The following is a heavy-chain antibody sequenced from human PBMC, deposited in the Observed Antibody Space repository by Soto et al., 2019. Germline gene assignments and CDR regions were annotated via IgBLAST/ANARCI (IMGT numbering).Heavy chain of an antibody. D-gene: IGHD1-1*01. CDR3: ARATVTTPYYFDY. CDR1: GFTLSSHD. CDR2: ITSAGGT. V-gene: IGHV3-13*01. Sequence: GGSLRLSCAASGFTLSSHDVHWVRQATGKGLEWVSGITSAGGTYYPGSVKGRFTISRDNAKNSFYLQMNSLRAGDTAVYYCARATVTTPYYFDYYGQVALVTVSS. J-gene: IGHJ4*02.